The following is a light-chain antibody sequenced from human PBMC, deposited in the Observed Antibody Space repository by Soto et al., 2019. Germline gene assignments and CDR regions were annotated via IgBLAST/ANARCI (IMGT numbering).Light chain of an antibody. V-gene: IGLV7-43*01. Sequence: QTVLTQGPSLPVSPGGTVTPTCASSTGAVTSGHFPNWVQQKPGQVPKSLIYSTSDKHSWTPARFSGSLLGGKAALTLSSVQPEDEAEYYCLLYYGGALGVFGGGTQLTVL. CDR3: LLYYGGALGV. CDR1: TGAVTSGHF. J-gene: IGLJ2*01. CDR2: STS.